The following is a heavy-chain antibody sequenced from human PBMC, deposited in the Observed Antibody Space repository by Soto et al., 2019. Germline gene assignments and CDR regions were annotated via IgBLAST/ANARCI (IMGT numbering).Heavy chain of an antibody. CDR3: ARRGEGGYSYGRYSGYDQGYYYYGMDV. V-gene: IGHV1-69*13. CDR1: GGTFSSYA. D-gene: IGHD5-12*01. J-gene: IGHJ6*02. CDR2: IIPIFGTA. Sequence: ASVKVSCKASGGTFSSYAISWVRQAPGQGLEWMGGIIPIFGTANYAQKFQGRVTITADESTSTAYMELSSLRSEDTAVYYCARRGEGGYSYGRYSGYDQGYYYYGMDVWGQGTTVTVSS.